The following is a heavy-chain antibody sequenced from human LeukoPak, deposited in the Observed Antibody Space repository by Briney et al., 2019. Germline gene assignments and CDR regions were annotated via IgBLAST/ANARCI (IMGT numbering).Heavy chain of an antibody. CDR1: GGSFSGYY. CDR3: ARLSLIFGVVITGGDPRRAFDI. CDR2: INHSGST. V-gene: IGHV4-34*01. Sequence: SETLSLTCAVYGGSFSGYYWSWIRQPPGKGLEWIGEINHSGSTNYNPSLKSRVTISVDTSKNQFSLKLSSVTAADTAVYYCARLSLIFGVVITGGDPRRAFDIWGQGTMVTVSS. J-gene: IGHJ3*02. D-gene: IGHD3-3*01.